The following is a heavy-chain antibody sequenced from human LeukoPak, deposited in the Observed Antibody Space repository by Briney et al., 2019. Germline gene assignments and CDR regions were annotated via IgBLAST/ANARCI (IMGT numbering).Heavy chain of an antibody. CDR2: IYPGDSDT. CDR3: ARVGYCSGGSCYSDFENWFDP. J-gene: IGHJ5*02. D-gene: IGHD2-15*01. CDR1: GYIFTSYW. V-gene: IGHV5-51*01. Sequence: GESLKISCKGSGYIFTSYWIGWVRQMPGKGLEWMGIIYPGDSDTTYSPSFQGQVTISADKSISTAYLQWRSLKASDTAMYYCARVGYCSGGSCYSDFENWFDPWGQGTLVTVSS.